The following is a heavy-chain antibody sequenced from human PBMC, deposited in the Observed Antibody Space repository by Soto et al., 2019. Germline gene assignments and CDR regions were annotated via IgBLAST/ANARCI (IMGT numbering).Heavy chain of an antibody. CDR3: ARFTIHGGFDA. Sequence: PSETLSLTCVFSVGSIVSGGYSCTWIRQSPWKGLEWIGYIYHSGSTYYNPSLKSRVTISVDRSKNQFSLKLSSVTAADTAFYYYARFTIHGGFDAWGQGTLVSVSS. V-gene: IGHV4-30-2*06. CDR2: IYHSGST. J-gene: IGHJ5*02. D-gene: IGHD3-10*01. CDR1: VGSIVSGGYS.